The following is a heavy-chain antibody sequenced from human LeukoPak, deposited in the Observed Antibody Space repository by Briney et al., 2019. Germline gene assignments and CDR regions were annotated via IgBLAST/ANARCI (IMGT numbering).Heavy chain of an antibody. V-gene: IGHV4-59*08. Sequence: SETLSLTCTVSGGAISGYYWSWIRQPPGKGLEWIGYIFYSGTTNYNPSLKSRVTISVDTSKKRFSLKLSSVTAADTAVYYCARRGVKGAFDIWGQGTMVTVSS. CDR3: ARRGVKGAFDI. CDR1: GGAISGYY. D-gene: IGHD3-10*01. J-gene: IGHJ3*02. CDR2: IFYSGTT.